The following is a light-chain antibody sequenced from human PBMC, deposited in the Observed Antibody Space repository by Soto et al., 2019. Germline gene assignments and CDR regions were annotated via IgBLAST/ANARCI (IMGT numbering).Light chain of an antibody. CDR2: GAS. V-gene: IGKV3-15*01. J-gene: IGKJ5*01. CDR3: QLYGISPQ. Sequence: EIVMTQSPATLSVSPGERATLSCRAGQSVSSNLAWYQQKPGQAPRLLIYGASTRATGIPARFSGSGSGTEFTLTINRLEPEDFAVYYCQLYGISPQFGQGTRLEI. CDR1: QSVSSN.